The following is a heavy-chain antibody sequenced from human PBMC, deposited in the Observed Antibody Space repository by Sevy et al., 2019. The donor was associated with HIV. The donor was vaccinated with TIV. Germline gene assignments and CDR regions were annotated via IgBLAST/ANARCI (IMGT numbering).Heavy chain of an antibody. D-gene: IGHD2-2*01. J-gene: IGHJ5*02. V-gene: IGHV4-34*01. Sequence: SETRSLTCAVYGGSFSGYYWNWIRQSPGKGLEWIGEINHSGSTHYNPSLKSRVTISVDTSKNQFSLRLNSVTAADTAVYYCARAPPVVVVPGAPRWFDPWGQGTLVTVSS. CDR2: INHSGST. CDR1: GGSFSGYY. CDR3: ARAPPVVVVPGAPRWFDP.